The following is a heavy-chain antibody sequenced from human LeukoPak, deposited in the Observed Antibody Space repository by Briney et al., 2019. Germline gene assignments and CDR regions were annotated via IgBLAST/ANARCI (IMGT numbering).Heavy chain of an antibody. CDR1: GGSISSGSYY. CDR2: ISASGST. CDR3: ARDPRWYFDF. J-gene: IGHJ2*01. V-gene: IGHV4-61*02. Sequence: SETLSLTCTVSGGSISSGSYYWSWIRQPAGKEMEWFGRISASGSTNYNPSLRSRVTISVDASRNQFSLTLTSVTAADTAVYYCARDPRWYFDFWGRGTLVTVSS.